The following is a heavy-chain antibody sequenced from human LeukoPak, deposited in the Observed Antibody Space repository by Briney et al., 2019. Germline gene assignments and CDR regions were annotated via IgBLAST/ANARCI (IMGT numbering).Heavy chain of an antibody. D-gene: IGHD5-12*01. V-gene: IGHV1-2*02. Sequence: ASVKVSYKASGYSFTGYYMHWVRQAPGQGLEWMGCVNPNSGGTDYAQKFQGRVTMIRDTSISTAYMELSRLTSDDTAVYYCAGLSGYDPYYFDYWGQGTLVAVSS. CDR2: VNPNSGGT. CDR3: AGLSGYDPYYFDY. J-gene: IGHJ4*02. CDR1: GYSFTGYY.